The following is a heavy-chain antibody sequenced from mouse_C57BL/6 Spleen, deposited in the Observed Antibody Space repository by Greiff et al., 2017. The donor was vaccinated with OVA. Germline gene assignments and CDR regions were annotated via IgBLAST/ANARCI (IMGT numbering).Heavy chain of an antibody. J-gene: IGHJ1*03. Sequence: EVQLVESGPELVKPGASVKISCKASGYSFTGYYMNWVKQSPEKSLEWIGEINPSTGGTTYNQKFKAKATLTVDKSSSTAYMQLKSLTSEDSAVYYCARGDGHWYFDVWGTGTTVTVSS. CDR3: ARGDGHWYFDV. CDR2: INPSTGGT. CDR1: GYSFTGYY. V-gene: IGHV1-42*01.